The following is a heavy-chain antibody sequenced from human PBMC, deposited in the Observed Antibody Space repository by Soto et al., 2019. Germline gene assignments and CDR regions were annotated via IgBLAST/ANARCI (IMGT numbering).Heavy chain of an antibody. Sequence: QVQLQESGPGLVKPSETLSLTCTVSGGSISSYYWSWIRQPPGKGLEWIGYIYYSGSTNYNPSLKSRVTVAVDTSKNQFSLKLSSVTAADTAVYYCARVEYYYDSSGYRTYYYGMDVWGQGTTVTVSS. CDR2: IYYSGST. J-gene: IGHJ6*02. CDR1: GGSISSYY. D-gene: IGHD3-22*01. CDR3: ARVEYYYDSSGYRTYYYGMDV. V-gene: IGHV4-59*01.